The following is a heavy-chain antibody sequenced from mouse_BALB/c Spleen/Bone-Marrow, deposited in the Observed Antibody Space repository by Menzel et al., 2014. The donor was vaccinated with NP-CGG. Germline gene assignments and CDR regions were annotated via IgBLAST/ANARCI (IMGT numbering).Heavy chain of an antibody. V-gene: IGHV1S137*01. CDR1: DYTFTDYA. Sequence: VKLMESWAELVGPGVSVKISCKGSDYTFTDYAIHWVKQSHAKSLEWIGLISGYYGDAIYNQKFKGKATMTVDKSSSTAYMDLARLTSEDSAIYYCARSGKVRNAMDYWGQGTSVTVSS. CDR3: ARSGKVRNAMDY. D-gene: IGHD2-14*01. CDR2: ISGYYGDA. J-gene: IGHJ4*01.